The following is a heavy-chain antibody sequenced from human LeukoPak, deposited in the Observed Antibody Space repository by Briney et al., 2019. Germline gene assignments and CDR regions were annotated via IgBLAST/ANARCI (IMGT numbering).Heavy chain of an antibody. V-gene: IGHV3-30*02. J-gene: IGHJ4*02. CDR1: GFTFRSYG. CDR3: AKEMYDYVWGSYFEN. D-gene: IGHD3-16*01. CDR2: IQKDGSNK. Sequence: GGSLRLSCGASGFTFRSYGVHWVCQAPGKGLEWVAFIQKDGSNKYYGDSVKGRFTISRDNSKNTLYLQMNSLRVEDTAVYYCAKEMYDYVWGSYFENWGQGTLVTVSS.